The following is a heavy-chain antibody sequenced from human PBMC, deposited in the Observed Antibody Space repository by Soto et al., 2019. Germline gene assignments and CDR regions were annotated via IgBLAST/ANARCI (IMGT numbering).Heavy chain of an antibody. Sequence: SETLSLTCTVSGGSISSYYWSWIRQPPGKGLEWIGYIYYSGSTNYNPSLKSRVTISVDTSKNKFSLKLSSVTAADTAVYYCARHLSQGYCSGGSCYSLSWFDPWGQGTLVTVSS. CDR1: GGSISSYY. CDR2: IYYSGST. V-gene: IGHV4-59*08. D-gene: IGHD2-15*01. CDR3: ARHLSQGYCSGGSCYSLSWFDP. J-gene: IGHJ5*02.